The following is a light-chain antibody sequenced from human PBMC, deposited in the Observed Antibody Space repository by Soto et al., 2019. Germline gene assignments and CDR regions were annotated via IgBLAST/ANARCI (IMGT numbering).Light chain of an antibody. CDR2: DAS. CDR1: QSISSW. J-gene: IGKJ3*01. Sequence: DIQMTQSPSTLSASVGDRVTITCRASQSISSWLAWYQQKPGKAPKLLIYDASSLESGVPSRFSGSGSGTEFTLTISSLQPDDFATYYCQQTSSATFTFGPGTKVDIK. CDR3: QQTSSATFT. V-gene: IGKV1-5*01.